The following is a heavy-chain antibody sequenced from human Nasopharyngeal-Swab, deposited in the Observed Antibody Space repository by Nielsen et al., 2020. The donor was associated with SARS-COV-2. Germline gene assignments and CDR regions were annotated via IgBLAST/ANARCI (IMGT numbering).Heavy chain of an antibody. Sequence: GESLKISCAASGFTFSSYWMHWVRQAPGKGLVWVSRINTDGSSTNYADSVKGRFTISRDNAKNTVYLQMNSLSAEDTAVYYCARGGYGNYYYYYYYMDVWGKGTTVTVSS. D-gene: IGHD4-23*01. CDR3: ARGGYGNYYYYYYYMDV. CDR1: GFTFSSYW. V-gene: IGHV3-74*01. J-gene: IGHJ6*03. CDR2: INTDGSST.